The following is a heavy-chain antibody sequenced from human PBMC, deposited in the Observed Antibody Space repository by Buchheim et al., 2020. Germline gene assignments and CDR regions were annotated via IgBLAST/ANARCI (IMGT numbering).Heavy chain of an antibody. J-gene: IGHJ6*02. Sequence: QVQLVQSGAEVKKPGASVKVSCKASGYTFTSYYMHWVRQAPGQGLEWMGIINPSGGSTSYAQKFQGRVTMTRDTSKSPVYMELSSLRSEDTAVYYCARDLEKDYYYYGMDVWGQGTT. CDR1: GYTFTSYY. CDR3: ARDLEKDYYYYGMDV. V-gene: IGHV1-46*01. CDR2: INPSGGST. D-gene: IGHD1-1*01.